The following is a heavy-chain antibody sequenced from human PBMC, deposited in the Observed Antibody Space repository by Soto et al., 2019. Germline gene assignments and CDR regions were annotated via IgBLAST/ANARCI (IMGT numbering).Heavy chain of an antibody. J-gene: IGHJ4*02. D-gene: IGHD1-26*01. CDR1: GNTFTYRY. Sequence: SVKVSCKALGNTFTYRYLHWVRQAPGQALEKKGWITPFSGDVHYAQKFQERVTITRDRSINTAYMQMSSLRSEDTAMYFCAGGGAGSGPFTWELPDHWGQGTLVTVSS. CDR2: ITPFSGDV. V-gene: IGHV1-45*02. CDR3: AGGGAGSGPFTWELPDH.